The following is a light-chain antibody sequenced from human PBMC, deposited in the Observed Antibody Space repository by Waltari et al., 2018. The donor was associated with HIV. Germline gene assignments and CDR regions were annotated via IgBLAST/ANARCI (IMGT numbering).Light chain of an antibody. V-gene: IGLV2-14*01. CDR2: EVS. J-gene: IGLJ2*01. Sequence: QSALTHPASVSGSPGQSITISCTGTRRDVGGYNYFSLYQHHPGKAPKLMIYEVSNRPSGVSNRFSGSKSGNTASLTISGLQSEDEADYYCSSYTSSSTLVFGGGTKLTVL. CDR1: RRDVGGYNY. CDR3: SSYTSSSTLV.